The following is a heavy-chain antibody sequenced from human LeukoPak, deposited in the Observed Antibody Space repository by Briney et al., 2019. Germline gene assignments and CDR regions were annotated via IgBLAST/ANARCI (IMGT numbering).Heavy chain of an antibody. V-gene: IGHV4-34*01. Sequence: SETLSLTCAVYGGSFSGYYWSWIRQPPGKGLEWIGEINHSGSTNYNPSLKSRATISVDTSKNQFSLKLSSVTAADTAVYYCARAAYSNYVLVWFDPWGQGTLVTVSS. CDR3: ARAAYSNYVLVWFDP. CDR2: INHSGST. D-gene: IGHD4-11*01. CDR1: GGSFSGYY. J-gene: IGHJ5*02.